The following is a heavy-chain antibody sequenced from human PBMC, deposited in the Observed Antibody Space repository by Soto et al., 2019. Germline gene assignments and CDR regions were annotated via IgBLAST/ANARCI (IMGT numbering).Heavy chain of an antibody. D-gene: IGHD4-17*01. V-gene: IGHV1-69*01. CDR1: GGTFSSYA. CDR2: IIPIFGTA. CDR3: ARDYVTDYGDYYYGMDV. Sequence: SVKGSCEASGGTFSSYAISWVRQAPGQGLEWMGGIIPIFGTANYAQKFQGRVTITADESTSTAYMELSSLRSEDTAVYYCARDYVTDYGDYYYGMDVWGQGTTVTVSS. J-gene: IGHJ6*02.